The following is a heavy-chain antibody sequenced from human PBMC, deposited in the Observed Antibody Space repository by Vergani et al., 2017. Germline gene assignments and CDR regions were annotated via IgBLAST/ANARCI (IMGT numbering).Heavy chain of an antibody. D-gene: IGHD2-2*01. CDR2: INPNSGGT. J-gene: IGHJ2*01. V-gene: IGHV1-2*07. CDR3: ARVRVVPAAKTKENWYFDL. Sequence: QVQLVQSGAEVKKPGASVKVSCKASGYTFTGYYMHWVRQAPGQGLEWMGWINPNSGGTNYAHKFQGRVTMTRDTSISTAYMELSRLRSDDTAVYYCARVRVVPAAKTKENWYFDLWGRGTLVTVSS. CDR1: GYTFTGYY.